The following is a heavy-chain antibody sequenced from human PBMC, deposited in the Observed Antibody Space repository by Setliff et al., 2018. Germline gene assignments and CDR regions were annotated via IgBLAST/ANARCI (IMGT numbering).Heavy chain of an antibody. CDR3: ARHRVGNSGYAIPILDS. D-gene: IGHD5-12*01. CDR1: GYSFTDYW. CDR2: IYPSNSNI. V-gene: IGHV5-51*01. Sequence: GESLKISCKASGYSFTDYWIAWVRQMPGKGLEWMGIIYPSNSNIKYSPSFEAQITFSVDKSITTTYLQWSSLKASDTAIYYCARHRVGNSGYAIPILDSWGQGALVTVSS. J-gene: IGHJ4*02.